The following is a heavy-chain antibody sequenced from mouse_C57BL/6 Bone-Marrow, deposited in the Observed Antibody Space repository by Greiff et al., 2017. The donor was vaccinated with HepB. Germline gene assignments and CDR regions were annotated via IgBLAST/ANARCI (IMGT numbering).Heavy chain of an antibody. J-gene: IGHJ4*01. CDR3: ARGGYYAMDY. CDR1: GFTFSSYA. Sequence: EVMLVESGGGLVKPGGSLKLSCAASGFTFSSYAMSWVRQTPEKRLEWVATISDGGSYTYYPDNVKGRFTISRDNAKNNLYLQMSHLKSEDTAMYYCARGGYYAMDYWGRGTSVTVSS. CDR2: ISDGGSYT. V-gene: IGHV5-4*03.